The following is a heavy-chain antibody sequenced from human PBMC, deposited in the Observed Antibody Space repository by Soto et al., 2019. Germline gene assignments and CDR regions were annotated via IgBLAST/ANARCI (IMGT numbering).Heavy chain of an antibody. Sequence: QVLLEESGGGLVKPGESLRLACAASGFKFSDFYMSWIRQAPGKGLEWISNISSSSSYTDYAESVKGRFTISRDNAKSTLYLQMNSLRADDTAVYYCARDDPIVTSRPKDAFDFWGQGTMVTVSS. CDR3: ARDDPIVTSRPKDAFDF. CDR1: GFKFSDFY. V-gene: IGHV3-11*06. J-gene: IGHJ3*01. CDR2: ISSSSSYT. D-gene: IGHD1-26*01.